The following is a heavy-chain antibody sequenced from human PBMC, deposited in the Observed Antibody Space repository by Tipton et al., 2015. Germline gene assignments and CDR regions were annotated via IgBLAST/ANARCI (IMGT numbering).Heavy chain of an antibody. CDR2: IYPGDSDT. CDR3: ARHHLGGSYDGEVSPSSYDMDV. CDR1: GYSFTNYW. D-gene: IGHD3-16*01. V-gene: IGHV5-51*01. J-gene: IGHJ6*02. Sequence: QLVQSGAEVKKPGESLKISCKGSGYSFTNYWIGWVRQMPGKGLEWMGIIYPGDSDTRYSPSFQGQVTISADKSISTAYLQWSSLKASDSAMYYCARHHLGGSYDGEVSPSSYDMDVWGQGTTVTVSS.